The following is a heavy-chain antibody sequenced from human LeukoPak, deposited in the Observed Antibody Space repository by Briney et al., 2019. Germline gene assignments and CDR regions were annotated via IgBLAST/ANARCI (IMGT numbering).Heavy chain of an antibody. CDR3: ATYSSSSFLVDV. CDR2: IYTSGST. V-gene: IGHV4-61*02. CDR1: GGSISSGSYY. Sequence: PSETLSLTCTVSGGSISSGSYYWSWIRQPAGKGLEWIGRIYTSGSTNYNPSLKSRVTISVDTSKNQFSLKLSSVTAADTAVYYCATYSSSSFLVDVWGKGTTVTVSS. J-gene: IGHJ6*04. D-gene: IGHD6-6*01.